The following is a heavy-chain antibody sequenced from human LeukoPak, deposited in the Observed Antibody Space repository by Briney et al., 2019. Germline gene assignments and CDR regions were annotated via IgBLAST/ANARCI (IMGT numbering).Heavy chain of an antibody. CDR1: GFTFSSYG. V-gene: IGHV3-33*01. J-gene: IGHJ3*02. CDR3: ARDGNFGYDAFDI. D-gene: IGHD3-10*01. Sequence: TSLRLSCAASGFTFSSYGMHWVRQAPGKGLEWVTVIWDDGSEKYYADSVKGRFSISRDNSENTLSLQVNSLRAEDTAVYYCARDGNFGYDAFDIWGQGTMVTVSS. CDR2: IWDDGSEK.